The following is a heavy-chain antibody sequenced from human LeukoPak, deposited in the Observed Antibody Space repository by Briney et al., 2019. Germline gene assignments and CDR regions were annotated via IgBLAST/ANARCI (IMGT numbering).Heavy chain of an antibody. CDR1: GFTFSSYA. J-gene: IGHJ4*02. CDR2: ITYDGSNK. V-gene: IGHV3-30-3*01. D-gene: IGHD3-10*01. Sequence: GGSLRLSCAASGFTFSSYAMHWVRQAPGKGLEWVAVITYDGSNKYYADSVKGRFTISRDNSKNTLYLQMNSLRAEDTAVYYCARDQSGIGLWFGESLDYWGQGTLVTVSS. CDR3: ARDQSGIGLWFGESLDY.